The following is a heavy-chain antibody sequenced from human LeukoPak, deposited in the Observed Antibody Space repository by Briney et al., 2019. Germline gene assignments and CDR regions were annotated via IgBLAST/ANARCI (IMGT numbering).Heavy chain of an antibody. CDR2: IYYSGST. Sequence: SETLSLTCTVSGGSISSSSYYWGWIRQPPGKGLEWIGSIYYSGSTYYNPSLKSRVTISVDTSKNQFSLKLSSVTAADTAVYYCAREEAVANFDYGGQGTLVTVSS. CDR3: AREEAVANFDY. CDR1: GGSISSSSYY. V-gene: IGHV4-39*07. D-gene: IGHD6-19*01. J-gene: IGHJ4*02.